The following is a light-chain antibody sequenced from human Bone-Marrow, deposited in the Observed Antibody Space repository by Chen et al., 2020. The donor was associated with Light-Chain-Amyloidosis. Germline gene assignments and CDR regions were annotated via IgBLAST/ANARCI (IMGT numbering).Light chain of an antibody. J-gene: IGLJ1*01. CDR3: NSYTTSDTYV. V-gene: IGLV2-14*03. CDR2: DVS. CDR1: SGDVGAYNY. Sequence: QSALTQPASVSGSPGQSITISCTGTSGDVGAYNYVSWYQQHPGKAPKLLIYDVSNRPSGVSKRFSGTKSGNTASLTISGLQAEDEADYYCNSYTTSDTYVFGTGTEVTVL.